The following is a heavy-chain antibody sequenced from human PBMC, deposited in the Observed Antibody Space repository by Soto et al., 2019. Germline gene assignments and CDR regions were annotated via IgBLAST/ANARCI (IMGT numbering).Heavy chain of an antibody. V-gene: IGHV2-70*01. Sequence: SGPTLVNPTQTLTLTCTFSGFSLSTSGMCVSWIRQPPGKALEWLALIDWDDDKYYSTSLKTRLTISKDTSKNQVVLTMTNMDPVDTATYYCARIRGYCSSGSCYYDYYYGMDVWGQGTTVTVSS. CDR3: ARIRGYCSSGSCYYDYYYGMDV. J-gene: IGHJ6*02. CDR1: GFSLSTSGMC. D-gene: IGHD2-15*01. CDR2: IDWDDDK.